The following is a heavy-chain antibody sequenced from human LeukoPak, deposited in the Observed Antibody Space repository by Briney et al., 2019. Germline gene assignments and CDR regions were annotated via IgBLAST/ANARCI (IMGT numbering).Heavy chain of an antibody. CDR3: TREKRYFDWFQADY. CDR1: GFTSSDYA. Sequence: GGSLRLSCTASGFTSSDYAMSWFRQAPGKGLEWVGFIRNKAYGGTAEYAASVKGRFTISRDDSKTIAYLQMNSLKTKDTAVYYCTREKRYFDWFQADYWGQGTLVTVSS. V-gene: IGHV3-49*03. J-gene: IGHJ4*02. D-gene: IGHD3-9*01. CDR2: IRNKAYGGTA.